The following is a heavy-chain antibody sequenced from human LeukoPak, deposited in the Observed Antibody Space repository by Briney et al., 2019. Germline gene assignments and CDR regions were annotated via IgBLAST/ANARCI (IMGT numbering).Heavy chain of an antibody. CDR3: ARSLFVLMVYAIGY. V-gene: IGHV3-7*01. CDR2: IKQDGSEK. Sequence: GGSLRLSCAASGFTFSSYWMSWVRQAPGKGLEWVANIKQDGSEKYYVDSVKGRFTISRDNAKNSLYLQMNSPRAEDTAVYYCARSLFVLMVYAIGYWGQGTLVTVSS. D-gene: IGHD2-8*01. J-gene: IGHJ4*02. CDR1: GFTFSSYW.